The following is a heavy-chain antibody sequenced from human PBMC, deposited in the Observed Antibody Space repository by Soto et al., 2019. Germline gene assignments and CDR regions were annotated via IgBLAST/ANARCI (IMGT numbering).Heavy chain of an antibody. J-gene: IGHJ4*02. CDR1: GGTLSSFINYP. CDR2: IVPNVGTV. Sequence: QIQLVQSGAEVKKPVSSVKVSCKASGGTLSSFINYPINWVRQAPGQGLEWMGGIVPNVGTVNYAQKFQGRVTITADKSTGTAYMELSSLRSEDTALYSCARRAKSGFLRYFDNWGQGTLVTVAS. D-gene: IGHD3-3*01. V-gene: IGHV1-69*06. CDR3: ARRAKSGFLRYFDN.